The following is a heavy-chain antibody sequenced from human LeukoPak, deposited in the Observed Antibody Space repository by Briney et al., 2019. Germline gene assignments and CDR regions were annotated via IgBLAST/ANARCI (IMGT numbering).Heavy chain of an antibody. Sequence: PGGSLRLSCAASGCTFSSYAMSWVRQAPGKGLEWVSAISGSGGSTYYADSVKGRFPISRDNSKNTLYLQMNSLRAEDTAVYYCAKDGGGIVVVPAAIQGFFFDTWGQGTMVTVSS. CDR1: GCTFSSYA. V-gene: IGHV3-23*01. CDR3: AKDGGGIVVVPAAIQGFFFDT. D-gene: IGHD2-2*02. CDR2: ISGSGGST. J-gene: IGHJ3*02.